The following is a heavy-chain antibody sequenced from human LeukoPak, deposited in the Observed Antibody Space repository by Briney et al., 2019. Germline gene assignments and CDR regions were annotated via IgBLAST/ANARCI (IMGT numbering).Heavy chain of an antibody. CDR1: GGSISNYY. CDR2: IDYSGNT. J-gene: IGHJ5*02. D-gene: IGHD3-10*01. Sequence: PSETLSLTCTVSGGSISNYYWSWIRQPPGKGLELIGYIDYSGNTNYNPSLKTRVTMSVDTSKKQFSPRLTSVTAADTAVYYCARYESGVFDPWGQGTLVTVSS. CDR3: ARYESGVFDP. V-gene: IGHV4-59*01.